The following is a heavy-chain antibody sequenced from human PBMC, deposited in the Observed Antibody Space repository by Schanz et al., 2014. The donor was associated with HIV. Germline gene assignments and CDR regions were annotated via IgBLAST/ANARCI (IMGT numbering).Heavy chain of an antibody. CDR1: GFTITSYG. CDR2: MSYDGINK. Sequence: VQLLESGGGLVQPGGSLRLSCAVSGFTITSYGMSWVRQAPGKGLEWVAVMSYDGINKHYADSVKGRFTISRDNSKNTLYLQIKSLRPEDTAVYYCAKDGNWYDSRYRGKGNYYYYYGMDVWGQGTTVTVSS. V-gene: IGHV3-30*18. D-gene: IGHD3-22*01. J-gene: IGHJ6*02. CDR3: AKDGNWYDSRYRGKGNYYYYYGMDV.